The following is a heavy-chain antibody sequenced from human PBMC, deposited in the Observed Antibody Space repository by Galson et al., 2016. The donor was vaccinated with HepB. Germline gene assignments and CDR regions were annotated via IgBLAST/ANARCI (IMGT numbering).Heavy chain of an antibody. Sequence: SETLSLTCNVSGGSISSSDYYWDWIRQPPGKGLEWIGTIYYLWGTHYNPSPNSRVTMSVDTSKNQFSLELTSVTATDTAVYYCARRRDYGGDHDAFDIWGQGTMVTVSS. V-gene: IGHV4-39*01. J-gene: IGHJ3*02. CDR1: GGSISSSDYY. D-gene: IGHD4-23*01. CDR2: IYYLWGT. CDR3: ARRRDYGGDHDAFDI.